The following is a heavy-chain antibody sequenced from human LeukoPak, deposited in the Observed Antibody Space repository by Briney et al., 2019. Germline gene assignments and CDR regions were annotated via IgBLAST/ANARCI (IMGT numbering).Heavy chain of an antibody. CDR3: AREVYGGNPPH. CDR1: GFTFSSYS. V-gene: IGHV3-21*01. D-gene: IGHD4-23*01. CDR2: ISSSSSYI. J-gene: IGHJ4*02. Sequence: GGSLRLSCAASGFTFSSYSMNWVRQAPGKGLEWVSSISSSSSYIYYADPVKGRFTISRDNAKNSLYLQMNSLRAEDTAVYYCAREVYGGNPPHWGQGTLVTVSS.